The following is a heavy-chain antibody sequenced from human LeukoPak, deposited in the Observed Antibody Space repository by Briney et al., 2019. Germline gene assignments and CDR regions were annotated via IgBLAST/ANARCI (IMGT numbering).Heavy chain of an antibody. J-gene: IGHJ4*02. CDR1: GYTFSSYA. CDR3: ARGDGGWEPLRAFDY. V-gene: IGHV3-30*14. CDR2: ISYDGGNK. Sequence: PGGSLRLSCAASGYTFSSYAMHWVRQAPGKGLEWVAVISYDGGNKYYADSVKGRFTISRDNSKNTLYLQMNSLRAEDTAVYYCARGDGGWEPLRAFDYWGQGTLVTVSS. D-gene: IGHD1-26*01.